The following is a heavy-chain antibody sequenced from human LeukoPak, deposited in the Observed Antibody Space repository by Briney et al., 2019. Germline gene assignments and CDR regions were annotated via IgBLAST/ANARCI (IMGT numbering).Heavy chain of an antibody. D-gene: IGHD3-9*01. Sequence: GGSLRLSCAASGFTFSSYAMSWVRQAPGKGLEWVSAISGGAGSTHYADSVKGRFTISRDNSKRTLYLQMSSLRVEDMAVYYCAKDQGDLLTGYYSYYYYYMDVWGKGTTVTVSS. J-gene: IGHJ6*03. CDR2: ISGGAGST. V-gene: IGHV3-23*01. CDR3: AKDQGDLLTGYYSYYYYYMDV. CDR1: GFTFSSYA.